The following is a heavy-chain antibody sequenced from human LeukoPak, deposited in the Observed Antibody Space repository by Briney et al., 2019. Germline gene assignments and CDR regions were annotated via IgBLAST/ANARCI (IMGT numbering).Heavy chain of an antibody. V-gene: IGHV3-48*03. CDR1: GFTFSSYE. Sequence: PGGSLRLSCAASGFTFSSYEMNWVRQAPGKGLEWVSYISALGSTKHYADSVKGRFTISRDNAKNSLYLQMNSLRAEDTAVYYCARDPDSASGTYYQDHWGQGTLVTVSS. CDR2: ISALGSTK. D-gene: IGHD3-10*01. CDR3: ARDPDSASGTYYQDH. J-gene: IGHJ4*02.